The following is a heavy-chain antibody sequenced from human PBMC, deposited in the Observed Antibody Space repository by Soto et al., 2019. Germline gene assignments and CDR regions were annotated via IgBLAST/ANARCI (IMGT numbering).Heavy chain of an antibody. CDR3: AHRGSSGSSLGWFDP. V-gene: IGHV2-5*02. D-gene: IGHD6-19*01. CDR2: IYWDDDK. Sequence: QITLKESGPTLVKPTQTLTLTCTFSGFSLSTSGVGVGWIRQPPGKALEWLALIYWDDDKRYSPSLKSRLTITKDTSKNKVVLTMTHMDPVDTATYYCAHRGSSGSSLGWFDPWGQGTLVTVSS. CDR1: GFSLSTSGVG. J-gene: IGHJ5*02.